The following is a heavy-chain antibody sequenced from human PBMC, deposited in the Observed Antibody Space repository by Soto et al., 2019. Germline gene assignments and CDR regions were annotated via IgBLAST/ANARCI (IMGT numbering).Heavy chain of an antibody. CDR2: ISGSGGST. Sequence: EVQLLESGGGLVQPGGSLRLSCAASGFTFSSYAMSWVRQAPGKGLEWVSIISGSGGSTYYADSVKGRFTISRDNSKNTLYLQMNSLRAEDTAVNYCASRSSGWYFVYWGQGTLVTVSS. J-gene: IGHJ4*02. CDR1: GFTFSSYA. D-gene: IGHD6-19*01. V-gene: IGHV3-23*01. CDR3: ASRSSGWYFVY.